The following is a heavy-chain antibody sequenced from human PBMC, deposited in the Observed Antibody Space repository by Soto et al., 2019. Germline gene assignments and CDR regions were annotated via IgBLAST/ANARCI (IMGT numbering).Heavy chain of an antibody. Sequence: ASVKVSCKASGYTFTSYGISWVRQAPGQGLEWMGWISAYNGNTNYAQKLQGRVTMTTDTSKSTAYMVLRSLRFDDMALYYCAREGTQNWNWLDPWGQGTLVTVSS. J-gene: IGHJ5*02. D-gene: IGHD1-1*01. CDR3: AREGTQNWNWLDP. V-gene: IGHV1-18*03. CDR1: GYTFTSYG. CDR2: ISAYNGNT.